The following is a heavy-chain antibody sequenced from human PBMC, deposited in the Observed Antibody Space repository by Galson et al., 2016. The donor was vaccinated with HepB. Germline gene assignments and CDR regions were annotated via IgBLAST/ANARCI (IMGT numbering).Heavy chain of an antibody. D-gene: IGHD4-11*01. J-gene: IGHJ4*02. CDR3: ARHGPVTTHCY. CDR1: DDSISSSSYY. V-gene: IGHV4-39*01. Sequence: SETLSLTCTVSDDSISSSSYYWGWIRQPPGKGLEWIGSFYYGGSTFYNPSLKSRVTLSVDTSKKQFSLKLNSLTAADTAFYFCARHGPVTTHCYWGQGILVSVSS. CDR2: FYYGGST.